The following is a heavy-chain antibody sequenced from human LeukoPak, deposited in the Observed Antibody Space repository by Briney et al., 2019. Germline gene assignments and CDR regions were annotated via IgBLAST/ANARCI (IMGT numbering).Heavy chain of an antibody. V-gene: IGHV1-46*01. CDR2: INPSGGST. Sequence: ASVKVSCKASGGTLSSYAISWVRQAPGQGLEWMGIINPSGGSTSYAQKFQGRVTMTRDTSTSTVYMELSSLRSEDTAVYYCAGDLYYYGSGRYYNFDSWGQGTLVTVSS. D-gene: IGHD3-10*01. CDR3: AGDLYYYGSGRYYNFDS. J-gene: IGHJ4*02. CDR1: GGTLSSYA.